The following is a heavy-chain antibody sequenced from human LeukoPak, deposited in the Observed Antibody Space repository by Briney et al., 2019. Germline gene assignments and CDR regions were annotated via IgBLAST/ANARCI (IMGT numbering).Heavy chain of an antibody. J-gene: IGHJ4*02. V-gene: IGHV1-2*02. CDR2: INPNSGGT. CDR1: GDTFTGYY. D-gene: IGHD2-8*01. Sequence: GSVKVSCKASGDTFTGYYMHWVRQAPGQGLEWMGWINPNSGGTNYAQKFQGRVTMTRDTSISTAYMELSRLRSDDTAVYYCARLYCTNGVCPYYFDYWGQGTLVTVSS. CDR3: ARLYCTNGVCPYYFDY.